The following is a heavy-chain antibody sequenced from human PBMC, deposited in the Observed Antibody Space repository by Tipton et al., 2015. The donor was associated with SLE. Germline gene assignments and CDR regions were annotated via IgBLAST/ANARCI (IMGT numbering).Heavy chain of an antibody. J-gene: IGHJ4*02. CDR2: VYHSGSA. V-gene: IGHV4-30-2*01. CDR3: ASEILRDYVSAWGPDY. Sequence: TLSLTCAVSGGSIGSGGYSWNWIRQPPGKGLEWIGYVYHSGSAYYNPSLKSRVTISVDRSRNQFSLILSSVTAADTAVYYCASEILRDYVSAWGPDYWGQGTLVTVSS. D-gene: IGHD4/OR15-4a*01. CDR1: GGSIGSGGYS.